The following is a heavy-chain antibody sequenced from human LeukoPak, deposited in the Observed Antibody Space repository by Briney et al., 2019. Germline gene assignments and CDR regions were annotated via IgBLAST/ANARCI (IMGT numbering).Heavy chain of an antibody. CDR1: GGSFSGYY. CDR2: INHSGST. CDR3: ARVPYGGSYYRRLRFDP. D-gene: IGHD1-26*01. Sequence: SETLSLTCAVYGGSFSGYYWSWIRQPPGKGLEWIGEINHSGSTNYNPSLKSRVTISVDTSKNQFSLKLSSVTAADTAVYYCARVPYGGSYYRRLRFDPWGQGTLVTVSS. J-gene: IGHJ5*02. V-gene: IGHV4-34*01.